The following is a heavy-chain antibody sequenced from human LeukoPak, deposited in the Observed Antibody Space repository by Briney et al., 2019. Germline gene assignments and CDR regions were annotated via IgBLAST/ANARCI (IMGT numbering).Heavy chain of an antibody. D-gene: IGHD2-2*01. CDR1: GFTFSSYG. Sequence: GGSLRLSCAASGFTFSSYGMHWVRHAPGKGLEWVAVISYDGSNKYYADSVKGRFTISRDNSKNTLYLQMNSLRAEDTAVYYCAKDLVPAANGGGVNWFDPWGQGTLVTVSS. CDR2: ISYDGSNK. J-gene: IGHJ5*02. CDR3: AKDLVPAANGGGVNWFDP. V-gene: IGHV3-30*18.